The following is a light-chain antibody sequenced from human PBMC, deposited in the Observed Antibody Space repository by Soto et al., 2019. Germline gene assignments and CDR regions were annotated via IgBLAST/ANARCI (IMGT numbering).Light chain of an antibody. Sequence: QSALTQPASVSGSAGQSIAISCTGTSSDVGGYNYVSWYQQHPGKAPKLLLSEVSKRPSGVSDRFSGSKSGNTASLTISGLQTQDEADYYCSSFTSSYTFVFGTGTMLTVL. CDR1: SSDVGGYNY. CDR2: EVS. V-gene: IGLV2-14*01. J-gene: IGLJ1*01. CDR3: SSFTSSYTFV.